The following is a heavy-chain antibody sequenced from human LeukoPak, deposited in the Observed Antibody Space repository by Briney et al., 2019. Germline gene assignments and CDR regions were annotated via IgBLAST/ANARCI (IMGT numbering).Heavy chain of an antibody. D-gene: IGHD3-22*01. CDR3: ARRPGKNYYDSNGYGDY. Sequence: ASVKVSCKASGYTFTSYGISWVRQAPGQGLEWMGWISAHHGDTKYAQNLQGRVSMTTDTSTSTAYMELRSLRSDDTAVYYCARRPGKNYYDSNGYGDYWGQGTLVTVSS. CDR2: ISAHHGDT. CDR1: GYTFTSYG. V-gene: IGHV1-18*01. J-gene: IGHJ4*02.